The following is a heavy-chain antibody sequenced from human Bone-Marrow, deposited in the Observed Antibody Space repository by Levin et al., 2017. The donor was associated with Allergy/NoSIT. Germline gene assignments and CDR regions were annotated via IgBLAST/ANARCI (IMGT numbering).Heavy chain of an antibody. J-gene: IGHJ4*02. Sequence: PSETLSLTCAASGFTFNDYTMHWVRQAPQRGLEWVSLISWDASTTYYADSVRGRFTISRDNSKNALYLQMNSLTTEDTALYYCAKDLSPRIAVTGNIEYWGQGTLVTVSS. CDR2: ISWDASTT. CDR1: GFTFNDYT. D-gene: IGHD6-19*01. V-gene: IGHV3-43*01. CDR3: AKDLSPRIAVTGNIEY.